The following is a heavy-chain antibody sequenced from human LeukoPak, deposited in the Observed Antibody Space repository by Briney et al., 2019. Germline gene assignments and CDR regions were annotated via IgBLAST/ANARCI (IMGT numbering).Heavy chain of an antibody. CDR3: ARREGREPPMKYYFDY. CDR2: IYPGDSDI. CDR1: GYTFTNYW. D-gene: IGHD1-26*01. J-gene: IGHJ4*02. Sequence: GESLKISCKGSGYTFTNYWIGWVRQMPGRGLEWIGIIYPGDSDIRYSPSFQGQVNISADKSISTAYLQWSSLKASDTAMYHCARREGREPPMKYYFDYWGQGTLVTVSS. V-gene: IGHV5-51*01.